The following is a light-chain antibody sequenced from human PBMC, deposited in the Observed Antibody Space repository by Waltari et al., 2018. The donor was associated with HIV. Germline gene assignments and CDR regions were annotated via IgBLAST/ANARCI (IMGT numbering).Light chain of an antibody. CDR3: VVWDARLNGLV. Sequence: QSVLTQPPSASGTPGQRVTISCSGSSSNIGSDAVNWYQQFPGTAPKVLIYNNDQRPSVVPDRFSGSKSGTSASLAINGLQSEDEADYYCVVWDARLNGLVFGGGTKLTVL. J-gene: IGLJ2*01. CDR2: NND. CDR1: SSNIGSDA. V-gene: IGLV1-44*01.